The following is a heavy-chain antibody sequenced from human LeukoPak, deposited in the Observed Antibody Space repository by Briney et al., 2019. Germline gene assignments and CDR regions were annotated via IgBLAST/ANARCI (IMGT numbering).Heavy chain of an antibody. CDR2: ISGSGGST. CDR3: AKPGAPYYDFWSGYSFDY. D-gene: IGHD3-3*01. Sequence: GGSLRLSCAASGFTFSSYAMSWVRQAPGKGLEWVSAISGSGGSTYYADSVKGRFTISRDNSKTTLYLQMNSLRAEDTAVYYCAKPGAPYYDFWSGYSFDYWGQGTLVTVSS. V-gene: IGHV3-23*01. J-gene: IGHJ4*02. CDR1: GFTFSSYA.